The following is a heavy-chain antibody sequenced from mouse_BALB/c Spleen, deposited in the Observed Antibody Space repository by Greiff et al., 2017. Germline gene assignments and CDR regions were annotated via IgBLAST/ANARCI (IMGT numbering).Heavy chain of an antibody. Sequence: EVKLMESGGGLVKPGGSLKLSCAASGFTFSSYAMSWVRQTPEKRLEWVASISSGGSTYYPDSVKGRFTISRDNARNILYLQMSSLRSEDTAMYYCARRKTGLPAWFAYWGQGTLVTVSA. D-gene: IGHD2-4*01. J-gene: IGHJ3*01. CDR1: GFTFSSYA. V-gene: IGHV5-6-5*01. CDR2: ISSGGST. CDR3: ARRKTGLPAWFAY.